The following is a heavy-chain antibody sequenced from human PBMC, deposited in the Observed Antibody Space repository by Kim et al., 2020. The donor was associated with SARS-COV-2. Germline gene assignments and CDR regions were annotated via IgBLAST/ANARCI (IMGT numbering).Heavy chain of an antibody. V-gene: IGHV1-69*13. Sequence: SVKVSCKASGGTFSSYAISWVRQAPGQGLEWMGGIIPIFGTANYAQKFQGRVTITADESTSTAYMELSSLRSEDTAVYYCARDPGYNWNDRSNWFDPWGQGTLVTVSS. CDR1: GGTFSSYA. J-gene: IGHJ5*02. D-gene: IGHD1-20*01. CDR3: ARDPGYNWNDRSNWFDP. CDR2: IIPIFGTA.